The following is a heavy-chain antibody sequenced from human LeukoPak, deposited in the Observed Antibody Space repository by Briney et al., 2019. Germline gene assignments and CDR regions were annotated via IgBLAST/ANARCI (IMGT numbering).Heavy chain of an antibody. J-gene: IGHJ4*02. CDR3: ARRNLLHSIAAAGDCFDY. D-gene: IGHD6-13*01. CDR1: GGSFSGYH. Sequence: SETLSLTCAVFGGSFSGYHWSWIRQPPGKGLEWIGGVNYGESTNYNPSLKSRVTISVDTSNNQFSLKLSSVTAADTAVYYCARRNLLHSIAAAGDCFDYWGQGTLVTVSS. CDR2: VNYGEST. V-gene: IGHV4-34*01.